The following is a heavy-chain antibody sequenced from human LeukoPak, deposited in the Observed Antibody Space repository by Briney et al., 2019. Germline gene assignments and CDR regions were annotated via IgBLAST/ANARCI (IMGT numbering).Heavy chain of an antibody. CDR2: ISFDRSNK. J-gene: IGHJ5*02. D-gene: IGHD5-18*01. Sequence: PGRSLRLSCAASGFTFSRHGMHWVRQAPGKGLEWVAVISFDRSNKFYTDSVKGRFTISGDDSKNTLYLQMDSLRAEDTAVYYCARDLAVDTAMVKNCFDPWGQGTLVTVSS. CDR3: ARDLAVDTAMVKNCFDP. V-gene: IGHV3-30*03. CDR1: GFTFSRHG.